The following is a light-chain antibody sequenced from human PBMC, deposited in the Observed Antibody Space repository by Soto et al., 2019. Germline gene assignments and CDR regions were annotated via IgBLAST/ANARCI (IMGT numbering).Light chain of an antibody. J-gene: IGLJ2*01. CDR1: SSDIGTYKY. CDR3: SSYTTIKTVV. V-gene: IGLV2-14*01. Sequence: QSLLTQPASVSGSPGQSITISCTGTSSDIGTYKYVSWFQHPPGKAPKLIIFEVSNRPSGISDRFSGFKSANTAYLTISGVQPEDEADYHCSSYTTIKTVVFGGGTKVTV. CDR2: EVS.